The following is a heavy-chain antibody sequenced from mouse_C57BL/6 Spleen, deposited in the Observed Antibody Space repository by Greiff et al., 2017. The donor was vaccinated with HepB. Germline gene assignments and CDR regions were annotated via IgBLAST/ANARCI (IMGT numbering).Heavy chain of an antibody. CDR2: ISSGGSYT. V-gene: IGHV5-6*02. CDR1: GFTFSSYG. J-gene: IGHJ3*01. Sequence: DVKLVESGGDLVKPGGSLKLSCAASGFTFSSYGMSWVRQTPDKRLEWVATISSGGSYTYYPDSVKGRFTISRDNAKNTLYLQMSSLKSEDTAMYYCARHGFYYDYDGWFAYWGQGTLVTVSA. D-gene: IGHD2-4*01. CDR3: ARHGFYYDYDGWFAY.